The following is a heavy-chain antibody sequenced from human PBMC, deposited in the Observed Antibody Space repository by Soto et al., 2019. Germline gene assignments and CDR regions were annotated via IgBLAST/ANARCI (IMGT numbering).Heavy chain of an antibody. J-gene: IGHJ6*02. CDR3: ARDCSGGSCYPGMDV. CDR2: ISSSGYI. Sequence: PGWSLRLSCAASGFNFNSYTINWVRQAPGKRLEWLSSISSSGYIFSTDSVTGRFTISRDNAKNSVYLQINSLRAEDTAVYFCARDCSGGSCYPGMDVWGQGTTVTVSS. CDR1: GFNFNSYT. V-gene: IGHV3-21*01. D-gene: IGHD2-15*01.